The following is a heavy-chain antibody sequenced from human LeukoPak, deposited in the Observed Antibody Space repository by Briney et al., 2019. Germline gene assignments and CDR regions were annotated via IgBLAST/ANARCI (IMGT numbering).Heavy chain of an antibody. CDR1: GGSFSGYY. J-gene: IGHJ5*02. V-gene: IGHV4-34*01. Sequence: SETLSLTCAVYGGSFSGYYWSWIRQPPGQGLEWIGEINHSGSTNYNPSLKSRVTISVDTSKNQFSLKLSSVTAADTAVYYCARGALIAARLSWFDPWGQGTLVTVSS. CDR2: INHSGST. D-gene: IGHD6-6*01. CDR3: ARGALIAARLSWFDP.